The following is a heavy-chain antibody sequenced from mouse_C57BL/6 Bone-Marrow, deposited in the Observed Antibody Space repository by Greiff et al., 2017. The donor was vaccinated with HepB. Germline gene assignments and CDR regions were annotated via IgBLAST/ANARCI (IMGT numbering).Heavy chain of an antibody. V-gene: IGHV1-69*01. CDR1: GYTFTSYW. CDR3: ARTKAQLRLPYYAMDY. J-gene: IGHJ4*01. CDR2: IDPSDSYT. Sequence: QVQLQQPGAELVMPGASVKLSCKASGYTFTSYWMHWVKQRPGQGLEWIGEIDPSDSYTNYNQKFKGKSTLTVDKSSSTAYMQLSSLTSEDSAVYYCARTKAQLRLPYYAMDYWGQGTSVTVSS. D-gene: IGHD3-1*01.